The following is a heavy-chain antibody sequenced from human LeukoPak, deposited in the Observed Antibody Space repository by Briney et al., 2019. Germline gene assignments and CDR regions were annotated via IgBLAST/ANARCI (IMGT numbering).Heavy chain of an antibody. D-gene: IGHD2-15*01. CDR2: IYSGGTT. Sequence: GGSLRLSCAASGFTVSSNYMSWVRQAPGKGLEWVSVIYSGGTTYYAGSVKGRFTLSRDNSKNTLYPQMNSLRAEDTAVYYCARGYCSGGNCYHFDYWGQGALVTVSS. CDR3: ARGYCSGGNCYHFDY. CDR1: GFTVSSNY. J-gene: IGHJ4*02. V-gene: IGHV3-53*01.